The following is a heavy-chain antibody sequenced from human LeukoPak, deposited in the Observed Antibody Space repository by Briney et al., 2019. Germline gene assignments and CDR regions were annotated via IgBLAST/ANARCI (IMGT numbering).Heavy chain of an antibody. J-gene: IGHJ4*02. D-gene: IGHD1-1*01. CDR1: GGSISSFY. Sequence: SETLSLTCSVSGGSISSFYWSWIRQPPGKGLEWIGEINDSGSTKYNPSLKSRVTISVDTSKNQFSLRLRSVTAADTAVFYCARRRLTRFYFDYWGQGTLVTVSS. V-gene: IGHV4-34*01. CDR2: INDSGST. CDR3: ARRRLTRFYFDY.